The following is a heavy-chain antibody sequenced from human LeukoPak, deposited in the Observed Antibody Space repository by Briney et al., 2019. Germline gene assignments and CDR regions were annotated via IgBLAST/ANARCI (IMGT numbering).Heavy chain of an antibody. D-gene: IGHD3-16*01. CDR2: IYPGDSDT. CDR3: ARHKDDPRAGEYFDY. J-gene: IGHJ4*02. V-gene: IGHV5-51*01. Sequence: GESLKISCKGSGYSFTSYWIGWGRQMPGKGLEWVGVIYPGDSDTRNSPSFQGQVTISADRSISTAYLQWSSLKASDTAIYYCARHKDDPRAGEYFDYWGQGTLVTVSS. CDR1: GYSFTSYW.